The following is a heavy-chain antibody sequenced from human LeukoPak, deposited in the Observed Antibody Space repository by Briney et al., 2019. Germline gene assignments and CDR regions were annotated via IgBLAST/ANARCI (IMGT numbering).Heavy chain of an antibody. D-gene: IGHD2-21*01. Sequence: SETLSLTCKVSGDSISSITCCWGWIRQSPGKGLEWIGSFCSSGTTYYNPSLKSRVTISIDTSKNQFSLKMISVTAADTAVYYCAIRDIAFNAFDTWSQGTVVTVSS. CDR1: GDSISSITCC. CDR2: FCSSGTT. J-gene: IGHJ3*02. V-gene: IGHV4-39*01. CDR3: AIRDIAFNAFDT.